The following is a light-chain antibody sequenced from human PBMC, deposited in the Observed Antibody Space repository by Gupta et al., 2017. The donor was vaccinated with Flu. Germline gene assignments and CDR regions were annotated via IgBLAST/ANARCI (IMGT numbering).Light chain of an antibody. CDR1: QSVLYNSNNKEY. CDR3: QQYYTTPHT. Sequence: LAVSLGERATINCKSSQSVLYNSNNKEYLAWYQQKPGQPPKLLIYWASTRESGVPDRFSGSGSGTDFALTISSLQAEDVAVYYCQQYYTTPHTFGQGTKLEIK. J-gene: IGKJ2*01. V-gene: IGKV4-1*01. CDR2: WAS.